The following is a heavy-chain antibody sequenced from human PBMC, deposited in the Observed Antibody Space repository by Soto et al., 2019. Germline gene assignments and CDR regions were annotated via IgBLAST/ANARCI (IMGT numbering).Heavy chain of an antibody. J-gene: IGHJ4*02. CDR2: INPSGGST. CDR3: SSAAYYGSSGYDLDY. V-gene: IGHV1-46*01. D-gene: IGHD3-22*01. Sequence: QVQVAQSGAEVKRPGASVKVSCWASGYPFTNFYIHWVRQAPGQGLEWMGIINPSGGSTAYAQKFLGRVTMTRDTSTSTVYMEVSSLRSEDTAVYYCSSAAYYGSSGYDLDYWGQGTLVTVSS. CDR1: GYPFTNFY.